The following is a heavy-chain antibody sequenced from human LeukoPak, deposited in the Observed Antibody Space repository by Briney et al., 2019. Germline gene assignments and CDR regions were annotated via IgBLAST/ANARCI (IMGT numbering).Heavy chain of an antibody. CDR2: IYYSGST. CDR3: ARADYYDSSGYFDY. J-gene: IGHJ4*02. CDR1: GGSISSSSYY. D-gene: IGHD3-22*01. Sequence: PSETLSLTCTVPGGSISSSSYYWGWIRQPPGKGLEWIGSIYYSGSTYYNPSLKSRVTISVDTSKNQFSLKLSSVTAADTAVYYCARADYYDSSGYFDYWGQGTLVTVSS. V-gene: IGHV4-39*07.